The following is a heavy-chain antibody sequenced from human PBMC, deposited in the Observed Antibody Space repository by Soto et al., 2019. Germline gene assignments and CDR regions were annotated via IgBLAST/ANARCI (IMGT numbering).Heavy chain of an antibody. D-gene: IGHD3-3*01. CDR1: GGSLSGYY. CDR3: ASRPQNYVFGSGTSKPFDY. V-gene: IGHV4-34*01. Sequence: PSETLSLTCAVYGGSLSGYYWSWIRQPPGKGLEWIGESNHSGTTIYNPSLKSRVTISVDTPKNQFSLKLSSVTAADTAVYYCASRPQNYVFGSGTSKPFDYGGKETLVTVSS. CDR2: SNHSGTT. J-gene: IGHJ4*02.